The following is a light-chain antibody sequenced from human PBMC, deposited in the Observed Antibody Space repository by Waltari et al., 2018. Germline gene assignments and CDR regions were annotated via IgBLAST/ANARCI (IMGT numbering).Light chain of an antibody. CDR1: QSVSSSY. J-gene: IGKJ1*01. CDR2: GAS. V-gene: IGKV3-20*01. CDR3: QQYGSSPPT. Sequence: EIVLKQSPGTLSLSPGERSTLSCRASQSVSSSYLAWYQQKPGQAPRLPIYGASSRATGIPDRFSGSGSGTDFTLTISRLEPEDFAVYYCQQYGSSPPTFGQGTKVEIK.